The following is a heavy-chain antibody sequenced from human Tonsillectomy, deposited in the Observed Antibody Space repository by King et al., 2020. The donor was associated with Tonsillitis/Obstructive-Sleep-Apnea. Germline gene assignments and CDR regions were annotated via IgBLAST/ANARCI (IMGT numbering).Heavy chain of an antibody. Sequence: QLQESGAEVKEPGSSVKISCKASGGTFGSYAMSWVRQAPGQGLEWMGGIIPGSRTPDYAQKFQGRVTITADDYTTTAYLELSSLRSEDTAIYYCAGGEGHIVVMAAYTFYLWGQGTRVAVSS. V-gene: IGHV1-69*01. CDR2: IIPGSRTP. CDR3: AGGEGHIVVMAAYTFYL. CDR1: GGTFGSYA. J-gene: IGHJ3*01. D-gene: IGHD2-21*02.